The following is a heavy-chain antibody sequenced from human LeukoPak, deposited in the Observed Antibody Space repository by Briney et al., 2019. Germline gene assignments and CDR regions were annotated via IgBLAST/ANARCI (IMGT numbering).Heavy chain of an antibody. J-gene: IGHJ4*02. V-gene: IGHV3-30*18. Sequence: PGGSLRLSCAASGFTFSSYGMHWVRQAPGKGLEWVAVISYDGSNKYYADSVKGRFTISRDNSKNTLYLQMNSLRAEDTAVYYCAKLDTAGPGYDYWGQGNLVTVSS. CDR2: ISYDGSNK. CDR3: AKLDTAGPGYDY. D-gene: IGHD5-18*01. CDR1: GFTFSSYG.